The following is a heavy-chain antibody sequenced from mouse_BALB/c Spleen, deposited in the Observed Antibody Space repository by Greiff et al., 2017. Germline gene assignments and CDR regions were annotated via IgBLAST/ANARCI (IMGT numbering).Heavy chain of an antibody. Sequence: EVKLVESGGGLVKPGGSLKLSCAASGFTFSDYYMYWVRQTPEKRLEWVATISDGGSYTYYPDSVKGRFTISRDNAKNNLYLQMSSLKSEDTAMYYCARGGSSSYYFDYWGQGTTLTVSS. V-gene: IGHV5-4*02. CDR3: ARGGSSSYYFDY. D-gene: IGHD1-1*01. J-gene: IGHJ2*01. CDR2: ISDGGSYT. CDR1: GFTFSDYY.